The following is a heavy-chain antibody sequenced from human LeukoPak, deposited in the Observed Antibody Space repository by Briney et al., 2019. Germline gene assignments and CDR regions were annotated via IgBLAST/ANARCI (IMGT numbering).Heavy chain of an antibody. J-gene: IGHJ4*02. CDR2: IYPGDSDT. D-gene: IGHD3-9*01. Sequence: GESLKISCKGSGYSFTSYWIGWVRQMPGKGLEWMGIIYPGDSDTRYSPSFQGQVTISADKSISTAYLQWSSLKASDTAMYYCARQDPHYDILTGYYDYWGQGTLVTVSS. CDR1: GYSFTSYW. V-gene: IGHV5-51*01. CDR3: ARQDPHYDILTGYYDY.